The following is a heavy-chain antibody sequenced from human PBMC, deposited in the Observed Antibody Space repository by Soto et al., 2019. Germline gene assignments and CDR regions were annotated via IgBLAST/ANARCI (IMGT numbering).Heavy chain of an antibody. D-gene: IGHD3-22*01. V-gene: IGHV1-3*01. J-gene: IGHJ4*02. Sequence: QVQLVQSGAEVKEPGASVKVSCRASGYVFTSYTVHWVRQASGQGLEWLGWINPYNGQTGYSQKFQARVTITRDTSSTSACVELSSLTSEDPAVYYCARAYYFDNSPSTPSAYWGQGTLVTVSS. CDR2: INPYNGQT. CDR1: GYVFTSYT. CDR3: ARAYYFDNSPSTPSAY.